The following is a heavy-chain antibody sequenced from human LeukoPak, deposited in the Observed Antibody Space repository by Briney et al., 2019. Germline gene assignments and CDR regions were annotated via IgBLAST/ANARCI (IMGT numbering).Heavy chain of an antibody. CDR2: IIPIFGTA. CDR1: GGAFSSYA. CDR3: ARARWYSSSYWFDP. J-gene: IGHJ5*02. V-gene: IGHV1-69*05. Sequence: AASVKVSCKASGGAFSSYAISWVRQAPGQGLEWMGGIIPIFGTANYAQKFQGRVTITTDESTSTAYMELSSLRSEDTAVYYCARARWYSSSYWFDPWGQGTLVTVSS. D-gene: IGHD6-6*01.